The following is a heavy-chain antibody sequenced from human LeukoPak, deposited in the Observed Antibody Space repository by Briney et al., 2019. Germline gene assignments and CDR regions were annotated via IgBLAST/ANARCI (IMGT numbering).Heavy chain of an antibody. J-gene: IGHJ4*02. CDR3: ARVTGYMIEDYFNY. Sequence: PSETLSLTCTVSGGSISSYYWSWIRQPPGKGLEWIGYIYYSGSTNYNPSLKSRVTISVDTSKNQFSLRLSSVTAADTAVYYCARVTGYMIEDYFNYWGQGTLVTVSS. D-gene: IGHD3-22*01. CDR2: IYYSGST. V-gene: IGHV4-59*01. CDR1: GGSISSYY.